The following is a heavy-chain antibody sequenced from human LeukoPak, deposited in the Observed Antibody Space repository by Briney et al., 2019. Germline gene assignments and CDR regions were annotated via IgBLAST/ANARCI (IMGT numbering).Heavy chain of an antibody. CDR3: ARDWDIVVVPAAEGDFDI. Sequence: GGSLRLSCAASGFTFSSYAMHWVRQAPGKGLEWVAVISYDGSNKYYADSVKGRFTISRDNSKNTLYLQMNSLRAEDTAVYYCARDWDIVVVPAAEGDFDIWGQGTMVTVSS. CDR1: GFTFSSYA. J-gene: IGHJ3*02. V-gene: IGHV3-30-3*01. CDR2: ISYDGSNK. D-gene: IGHD2-2*01.